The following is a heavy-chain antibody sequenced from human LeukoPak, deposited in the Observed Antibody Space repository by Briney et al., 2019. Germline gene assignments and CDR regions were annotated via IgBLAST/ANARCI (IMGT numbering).Heavy chain of an antibody. Sequence: GGSLRLSCAASGFTFSDYYMSWIRQAPGKGLGWVSYISSGGSTIYYADSVKGRFTISRDNAKNSLYLQMNSLRAEDTAVYYCARCDMVIALHYYGMDVWGQGTTVTVSS. CDR1: GFTFSDYY. D-gene: IGHD2-15*01. J-gene: IGHJ6*02. V-gene: IGHV3-11*01. CDR2: ISSGGSTI. CDR3: ARCDMVIALHYYGMDV.